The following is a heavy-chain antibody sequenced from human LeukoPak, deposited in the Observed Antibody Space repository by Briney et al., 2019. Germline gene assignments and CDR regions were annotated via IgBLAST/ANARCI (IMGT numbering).Heavy chain of an antibody. CDR1: GYTFTSYY. CDR3: ARSSGYYDSSGYSNTYYFDY. J-gene: IGHJ4*02. V-gene: IGHV1-46*01. CDR2: INPSAGST. Sequence: ASVKVSCKASGYTFTSYYMHWVRQAPGQGLEWMGIINPSAGSTSYAQKFQGRVTMTRDTSTSTVYMELSSLRSEDTAVYYCARSSGYYDSSGYSNTYYFDYWGQGTLVTVSS. D-gene: IGHD3-22*01.